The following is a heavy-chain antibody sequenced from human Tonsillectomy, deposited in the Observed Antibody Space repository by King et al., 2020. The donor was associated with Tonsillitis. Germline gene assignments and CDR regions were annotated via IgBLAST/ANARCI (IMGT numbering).Heavy chain of an antibody. V-gene: IGHV1-2*02. CDR3: ARERGDRVAVDY. CDR2: INPNSGGT. Sequence: QLVQSGAEVKKPGASVKVSCKASGYTFTDYYIYWLRQAPGQGLEWMGWINPNSGGTNYAQKFQGRVTMTSETSIRTAYMELSRLGSDDTAVYFGARERGDRVAVDYWGQGTLVTVSS. CDR1: GYTFTDYY. D-gene: IGHD6-19*01. J-gene: IGHJ4*02.